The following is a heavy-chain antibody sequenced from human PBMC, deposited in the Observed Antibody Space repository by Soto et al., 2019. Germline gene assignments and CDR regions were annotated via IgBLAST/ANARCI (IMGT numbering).Heavy chain of an antibody. CDR3: ARSPFYDFWSGYYPKYYYYYGMDV. V-gene: IGHV1-18*01. CDR2: ISAYNGNT. CDR1: GYTFTSYG. Sequence: ASVKVSCKASGYTFTSYGVSWVRQAPGQGLEWMGWISAYNGNTNYAQKLQGRVTMTTDTSTSTAYMELRSLRSDDTAVYYCARSPFYDFWSGYYPKYYYYYGMDVWGQGTTVTVSS. J-gene: IGHJ6*02. D-gene: IGHD3-3*01.